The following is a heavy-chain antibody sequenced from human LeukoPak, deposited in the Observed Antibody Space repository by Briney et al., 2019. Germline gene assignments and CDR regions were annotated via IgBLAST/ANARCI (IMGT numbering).Heavy chain of an antibody. V-gene: IGHV3-21*01. J-gene: IGHJ4*02. CDR2: ISTSSSYI. D-gene: IGHD6-19*01. Sequence: GGSLRLSCAASGFSFSSYSMNWVRQAPGKGLEWVSSISTSSSYIYYADSVKGRFTISRDNAKNSLYLQMNSLRAEDTAVYYCAREVENTSGWYSHFDYWGQGTLVAVSS. CDR3: AREVENTSGWYSHFDY. CDR1: GFSFSSYS.